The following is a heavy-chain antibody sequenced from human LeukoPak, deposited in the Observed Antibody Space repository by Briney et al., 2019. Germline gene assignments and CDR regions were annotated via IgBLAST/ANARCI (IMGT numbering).Heavy chain of an antibody. CDR2: IYYSGST. CDR3: ARDHGSGSYGMDV. Sequence: PSQTLSLTCTVSGGSISSGDHYWSWIRQPPGKGLEWIGYIYYSGSTYYNPSLKSRVTISVDTSKNQFSLKLSSVTAADTAVYYCARDHGSGSYGMDVWGQGTTVTVSS. V-gene: IGHV4-30-4*01. J-gene: IGHJ6*02. CDR1: GGSISSGDHY. D-gene: IGHD3-10*01.